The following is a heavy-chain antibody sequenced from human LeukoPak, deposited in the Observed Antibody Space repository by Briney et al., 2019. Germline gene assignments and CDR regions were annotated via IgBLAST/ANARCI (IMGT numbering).Heavy chain of an antibody. D-gene: IGHD6-13*01. CDR1: GFTFSSYA. Sequence: GGSLRRYGAASGFTFSSYARHWVRQAPGKGLQYVLAISSNGGSTYYANSVKGRFTISRDNSKNTMYLQMGSLRAEDMAVYYCARDYSKLPYSSSWYAYYGMDVWGQGTTVTVSS. V-gene: IGHV3-64*01. CDR2: ISSNGGST. CDR3: ARDYSKLPYSSSWYAYYGMDV. J-gene: IGHJ6*02.